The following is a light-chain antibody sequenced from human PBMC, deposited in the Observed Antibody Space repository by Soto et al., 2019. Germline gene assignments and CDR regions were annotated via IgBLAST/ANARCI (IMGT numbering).Light chain of an antibody. CDR1: QSVSSN. V-gene: IGKV3-15*01. Sequence: EIVMTQSPATLSVSPGERATLSCMASQSVSSNLAWYQQKPGQAPRLLIYGASNRATGIPARFSGSGSGTEFTLTISSLQSEDFAVYYCQQSNNWPPWTVGQGTKVEIK. J-gene: IGKJ1*01. CDR3: QQSNNWPPWT. CDR2: GAS.